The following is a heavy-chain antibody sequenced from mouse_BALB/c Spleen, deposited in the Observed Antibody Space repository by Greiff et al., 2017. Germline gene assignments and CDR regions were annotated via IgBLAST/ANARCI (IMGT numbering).Heavy chain of an antibody. CDR3: ATKLDYGGAMDY. V-gene: IGHV1-53*01. CDR1: GYTFTSYW. J-gene: IGHJ4*01. CDR2: IDPYNGGT. Sequence: QVQLQQPGAELVKPGASVKLSCKASGYTFTSYWMHWVKQRPGQGLEWIGYIDPYNGGTSYNQKFKGKATLTVDKSSSTAFMHLNSLTSEDSAVYYCATKLDYGGAMDYWGQGTSVTVSS. D-gene: IGHD1-1*02.